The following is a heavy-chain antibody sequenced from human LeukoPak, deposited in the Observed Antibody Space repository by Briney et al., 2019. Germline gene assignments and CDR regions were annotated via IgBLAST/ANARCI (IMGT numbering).Heavy chain of an antibody. CDR3: AKDRLRQLATPWVYYYYMDV. CDR1: GYTFTSYG. Sequence: ASVKVSCKASGYTFTSYGISWVRQAPGQGLEWMGWISAYNGNTNYAQKLQGRVTMTTDTSTSTAYMELRSLRAEDTAVYYCAKDRLRQLATPWVYYYYMDVWGKGTTVTVSS. D-gene: IGHD6-13*01. V-gene: IGHV1-18*01. CDR2: ISAYNGNT. J-gene: IGHJ6*03.